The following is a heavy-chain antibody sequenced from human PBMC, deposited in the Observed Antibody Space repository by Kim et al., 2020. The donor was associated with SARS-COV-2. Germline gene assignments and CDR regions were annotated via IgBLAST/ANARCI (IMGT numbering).Heavy chain of an antibody. D-gene: IGHD3-22*01. Sequence: SETLSLTCTVSGGSISSGSYYWSWIRQPAGKGLEWIGRIYTSGSTNYNPSLKSRVTISVDTSKNQFSLKLSSVTAADTAVYYCAREGYYYDSSGYYLAGRVNYFDYWGQGTLVTVSS. CDR2: IYTSGST. CDR3: AREGYYYDSSGYYLAGRVNYFDY. V-gene: IGHV4-61*02. J-gene: IGHJ4*02. CDR1: GGSISSGSYY.